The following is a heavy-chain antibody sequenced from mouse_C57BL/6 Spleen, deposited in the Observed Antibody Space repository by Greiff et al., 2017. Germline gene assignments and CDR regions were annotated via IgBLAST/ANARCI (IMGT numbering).Heavy chain of an antibody. CDR2: ISSGGSYT. D-gene: IGHD1-3*01. V-gene: IGHV5-6*02. Sequence: EVKLLESGGDLVKPGGSLKLSCAASGFTFSSYGMSWVRQTPDKRLEWVATISSGGSYTYYPDSVKGRFTISRDNAKNTLYLQMSSLKSEDTVMYYCARHEAKDYAMDYWGQGTSVTVSS. J-gene: IGHJ4*01. CDR1: GFTFSSYG. CDR3: ARHEAKDYAMDY.